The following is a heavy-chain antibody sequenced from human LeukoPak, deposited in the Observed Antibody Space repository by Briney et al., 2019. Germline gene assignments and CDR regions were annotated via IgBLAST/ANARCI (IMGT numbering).Heavy chain of an antibody. CDR1: GFTFSTSW. Sequence: PGGSLRLSCEGSGFTFSTSWMHWVRQAPGKGLEWVAFIRYDGSNKYYADSVKGRFTISRDNSKNTLYLQMNSLRAEDTAVYYCAKSSSGSYYQPDFDYWGQGTLVTVSP. J-gene: IGHJ4*02. D-gene: IGHD3-10*01. CDR3: AKSSSGSYYQPDFDY. V-gene: IGHV3-30*02. CDR2: IRYDGSNK.